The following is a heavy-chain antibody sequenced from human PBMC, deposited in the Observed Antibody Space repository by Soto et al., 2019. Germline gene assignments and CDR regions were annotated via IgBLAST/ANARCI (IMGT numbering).Heavy chain of an antibody. Sequence: PSETLSLPYAVSGGSISSGGYSWSWIRQPPGKGLEWIGYIYHSGSTYYNPSLKSRVTISVDRSKNQFSLKLSSVTAADTAVYYCARVPDRWGQGTLVTVSS. J-gene: IGHJ5*02. CDR3: ARVPDR. CDR2: IYHSGST. V-gene: IGHV4-30-2*01. CDR1: GGSISSGGYS.